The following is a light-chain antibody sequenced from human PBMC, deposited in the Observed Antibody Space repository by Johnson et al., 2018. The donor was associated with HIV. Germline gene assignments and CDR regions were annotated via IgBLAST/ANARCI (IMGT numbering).Light chain of an antibody. CDR1: SSNIGNNY. CDR2: DNN. V-gene: IGLV1-51*01. CDR3: GTWDSSLSDYV. J-gene: IGLJ1*01. Sequence: QPVLTQPPSVSAAPGQKVTISCSGSSSNIGNNYVSWYQQLPGTAPKLLIYDNNKRPSGIPDRFSGSKSGTLATLGITGLQTGDEADYYCGTWDSSLSDYVFGTGTKVTVL.